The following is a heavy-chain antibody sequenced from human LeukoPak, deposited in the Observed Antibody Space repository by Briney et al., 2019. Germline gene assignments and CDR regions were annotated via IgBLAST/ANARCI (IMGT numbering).Heavy chain of an antibody. D-gene: IGHD3-9*01. J-gene: IGHJ4*02. Sequence: GGSLRLSCAASGFTFSSYGMHWVRQAPGKGLEWVAVISYDGSNKYYADSVKGRFTISRDNSKNTLYLQMNSLRAEDTAVYYCQKKAYEILTGNNPYDYWGQGTLVTVSS. CDR1: GFTFSSYG. CDR3: QKKAYEILTGNNPYDY. CDR2: ISYDGSNK. V-gene: IGHV3-30*18.